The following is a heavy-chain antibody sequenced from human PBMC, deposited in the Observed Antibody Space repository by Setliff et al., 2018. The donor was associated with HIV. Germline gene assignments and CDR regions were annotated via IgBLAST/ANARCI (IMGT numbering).Heavy chain of an antibody. Sequence: PGESLKISCKGSGYSFTSYWIGWVRQMPGKGLEWMGIIYPGDSDTRYSPSFQGQVTISADKFISIAYLQWNSLKASDTALYFCARAPNSPYYSNFWYADHWGQETLVTVSS. D-gene: IGHD3-22*01. J-gene: IGHJ5*02. V-gene: IGHV5-51*01. CDR1: GYSFTSYW. CDR3: ARAPNSPYYSNFWYADH. CDR2: IYPGDSDT.